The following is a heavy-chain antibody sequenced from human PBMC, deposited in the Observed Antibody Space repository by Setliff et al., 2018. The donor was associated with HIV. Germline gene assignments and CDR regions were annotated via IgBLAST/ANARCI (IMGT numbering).Heavy chain of an antibody. CDR1: GGSISSGSYY. J-gene: IGHJ1*01. CDR2: IYTSGST. CDR3: ARSLWLGDIQH. D-gene: IGHD2-21*01. Sequence: PSETLSLTCTVSGGSISSGSYYWSWIRQPAGKGLEWLGHIYTSGSTNYNPSIKRRVTISVDKSKNQFSMKLSSVTAADTAVYYCARSLWLGDIQHWGQGTLVTVSS. V-gene: IGHV4-61*09.